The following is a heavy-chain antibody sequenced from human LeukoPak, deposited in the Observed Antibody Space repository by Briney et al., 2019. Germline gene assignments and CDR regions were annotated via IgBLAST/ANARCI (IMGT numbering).Heavy chain of an antibody. V-gene: IGHV3-30*18. J-gene: IGHJ4*02. Sequence: GGSLRLSCAASGFTFSSYGMHWVRQAPGKGLEWVAVISYDGSNKYYADSVKGRFTISRDNSKNTLYLQMNSLRAEDTAVYYCAKGMNWNDDGTFGYWGQGTLVTVSS. CDR3: AKGMNWNDDGTFGY. CDR2: ISYDGSNK. D-gene: IGHD1-1*01. CDR1: GFTFSSYG.